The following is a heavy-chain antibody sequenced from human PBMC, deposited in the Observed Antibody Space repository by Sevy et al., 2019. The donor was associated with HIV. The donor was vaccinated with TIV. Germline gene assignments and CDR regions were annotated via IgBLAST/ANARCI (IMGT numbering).Heavy chain of an antibody. CDR3: AQWVAASALFHP. Sequence: SENLSLTCTVSGGSVTSGDYSWGWFRQSPGKGLEWIGCIYNSEQTYYNPSLKSRVAISVDASQNLFSLKLTSGTAADTAVYYCAQWVAASALFHPWGHGTLVTVSS. V-gene: IGHV4-39*02. CDR1: GGSVTSGDYS. D-gene: IGHD2-15*01. CDR2: IYNSEQT. J-gene: IGHJ5*02.